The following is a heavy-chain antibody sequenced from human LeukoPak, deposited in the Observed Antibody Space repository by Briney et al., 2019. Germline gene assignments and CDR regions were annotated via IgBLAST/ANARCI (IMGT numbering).Heavy chain of an antibody. CDR2: IYYSGST. CDR1: GGSISSYY. J-gene: IGHJ6*03. D-gene: IGHD2-15*01. Sequence: ASETLSLTCTVSGGSISSYYWSWIRQPPGKGLAWIGDIYYSGSTNYNPSLKSRVTISVDTSKNQFSLKLGSVTAADTAVYYCARSSAYCSGGSCYLSPQYYYYMDVWGKGTTVTVSS. CDR3: ARSSAYCSGGSCYLSPQYYYYMDV. V-gene: IGHV4-59*01.